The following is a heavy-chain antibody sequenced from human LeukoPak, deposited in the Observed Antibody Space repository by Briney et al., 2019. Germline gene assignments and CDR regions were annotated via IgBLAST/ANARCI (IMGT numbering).Heavy chain of an antibody. CDR2: IYSSGST. V-gene: IGHV4-61*02. CDR1: GGSITSGSYY. Sequence: SQTLSLTCTVSGGSITSGSYYWSWIRQPGGKGLEWIGRIYSSGSTNYNPSLKSRVTISVDMSKSQFSLKLSSVTAADTAVYYCARGDWQYSNNWSNWFDPWGQGTLVTVSS. J-gene: IGHJ5*02. D-gene: IGHD6-13*01. CDR3: ARGDWQYSNNWSNWFDP.